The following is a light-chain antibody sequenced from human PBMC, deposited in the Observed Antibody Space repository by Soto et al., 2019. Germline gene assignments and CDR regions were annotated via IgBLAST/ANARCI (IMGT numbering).Light chain of an antibody. V-gene: IGKV1-39*01. CDR3: QQGYSTPWT. J-gene: IGKJ1*01. Sequence: DIHRTDSPSSLSASVLYRVSITFLASQSVTTYLHWYQQKAGEAPKLLIYAISNLQSGVSSRFSGSGSGTDFSLTINTLQPEDFATYYCQQGYSTPWTFGQGTKVDIK. CDR1: QSVTTY. CDR2: AIS.